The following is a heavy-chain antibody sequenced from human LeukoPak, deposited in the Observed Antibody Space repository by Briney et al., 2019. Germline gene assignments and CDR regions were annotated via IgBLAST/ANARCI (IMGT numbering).Heavy chain of an antibody. CDR2: ISGSGGST. V-gene: IGHV3-23*01. CDR3: ATDPTVAGTSEYFQH. J-gene: IGHJ1*01. Sequence: GGSLRLSCGASGFTLRRYNMSWVRQAPGKGLEWVSVISGSGGSTYYADSVQVRCPISTDNSTTTLYLEMNSLRAEDTAVYYCATDPTVAGTSEYFQHWGQGTLVTVSS. CDR1: GFTLRRYN. D-gene: IGHD6-19*01.